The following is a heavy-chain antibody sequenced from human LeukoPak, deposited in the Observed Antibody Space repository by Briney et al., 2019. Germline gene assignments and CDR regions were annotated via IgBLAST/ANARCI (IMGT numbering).Heavy chain of an antibody. D-gene: IGHD2-2*02. CDR3: ASRLYEH. Sequence: GGSLRLSCAASGSTFSSYNINWVRQAPGKGLEWVSYISSGSGNTYYADSVKGRFTISRDNSKNTLYLQMNSLRAEDTALYYCASRLYEHWGQGTMVTVSS. V-gene: IGHV3-48*01. CDR1: GSTFSSYN. CDR2: ISSGSGNT. J-gene: IGHJ3*01.